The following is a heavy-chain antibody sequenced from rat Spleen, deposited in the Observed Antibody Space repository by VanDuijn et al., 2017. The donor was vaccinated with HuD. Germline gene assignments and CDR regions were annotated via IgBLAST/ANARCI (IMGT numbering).Heavy chain of an antibody. CDR1: GFTFSDYY. CDR2: ISYDGSST. Sequence: EVQLVESDGGLVQPGRSLKLSCAASGFTFSDYYMAWVRQAPTKGLEWVATISYDGSSTYYRDSVKGRFTISRDNAKSTLYLQMDSLRSEDTATYYCARQGMDYFDYWGQGVMVTVSS. J-gene: IGHJ2*01. V-gene: IGHV5-29*01. CDR3: ARQGMDYFDY.